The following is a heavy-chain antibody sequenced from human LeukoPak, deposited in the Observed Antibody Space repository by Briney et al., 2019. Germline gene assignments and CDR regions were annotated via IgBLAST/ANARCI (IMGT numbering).Heavy chain of an antibody. D-gene: IGHD3-10*01. V-gene: IGHV1-2*02. Sequence: ASVKVSCKASGYTFTGYYMHWVRQAPGQGLEWMGWINPNSGGTNYAQKFQGRVTITADESTSTAYMELSSLRSEDTAVYYCARVQYYGSGSYYNPYFDYWGQGTLVTVSS. CDR1: GYTFTGYY. CDR2: INPNSGGT. J-gene: IGHJ4*02. CDR3: ARVQYYGSGSYYNPYFDY.